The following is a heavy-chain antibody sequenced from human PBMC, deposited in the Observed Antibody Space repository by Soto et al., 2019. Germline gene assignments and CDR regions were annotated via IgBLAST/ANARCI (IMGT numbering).Heavy chain of an antibody. D-gene: IGHD2-15*01. V-gene: IGHV4-4*02. J-gene: IGHJ4*02. CDR1: GGSISSSNW. CDR2: IYHSVGT. CDR3: ASYCSGGSCFNYFDY. Sequence: QVQLQETGPGLVKPSGTLSLTCAVSGGSISSSNWWSWVRQPPGKGLEWIGEIYHSVGTNYNPSLKSRVTISVDKSKYQFSLKLSSVTAADTAVYYCASYCSGGSCFNYFDYWGQGTLVTVSS.